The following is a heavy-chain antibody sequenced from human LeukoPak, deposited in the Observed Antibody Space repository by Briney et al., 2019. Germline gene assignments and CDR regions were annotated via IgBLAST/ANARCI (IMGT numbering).Heavy chain of an antibody. Sequence: GGSLRLSCAASGFTFSNHWMTWIRQAPGKGLEWVANIKQDGIGKYYADSVEGRFTVSRDNTKKTLFLQMHTLRAEDTAVYYCARGSSGYYCDHFQTWGQGPLVTVSS. J-gene: IGHJ1*01. CDR2: IKQDGIGK. CDR1: GFTFSNHW. D-gene: IGHD3-22*01. CDR3: ARGSSGYYCDHFQT. V-gene: IGHV3-7*01.